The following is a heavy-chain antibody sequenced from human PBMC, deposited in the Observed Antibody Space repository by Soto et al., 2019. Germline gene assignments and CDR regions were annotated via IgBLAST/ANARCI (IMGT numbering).Heavy chain of an antibody. CDR1: GYTFTSYA. CDR2: INAGNGNT. V-gene: IGHV1-3*01. Sequence: QVQLVQSGAEVKKPGASVKDSCKASGYTFTSYAMHWVRQAPGQRLEWMGWINAGNGNTKYSQKFQGRVTITRDTSASTAYMDLSSLRSEDTAVYYCAGGRVLRYFDWFEYAFDIWGQGTMVTVSS. J-gene: IGHJ3*02. D-gene: IGHD3-9*01. CDR3: AGGRVLRYFDWFEYAFDI.